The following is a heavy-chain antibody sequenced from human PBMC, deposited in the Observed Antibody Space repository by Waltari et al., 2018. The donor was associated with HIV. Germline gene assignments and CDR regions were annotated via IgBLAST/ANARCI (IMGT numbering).Heavy chain of an antibody. Sequence: QAQLVQSGAEVKKPGASVKVSCKASGYTFNNYVLHWVRQAPGQRPEWMGWSNSGNGDSKYSQDFQGRVTITRDTSASTVYMELSSLRSEDTGVYYCARGGSSPYYFAMDVWGQGTTVTVSS. D-gene: IGHD6-6*01. J-gene: IGHJ6*02. CDR3: ARGGSSPYYFAMDV. CDR2: SNSGNGDS. CDR1: GYTFNNYV. V-gene: IGHV1-3*02.